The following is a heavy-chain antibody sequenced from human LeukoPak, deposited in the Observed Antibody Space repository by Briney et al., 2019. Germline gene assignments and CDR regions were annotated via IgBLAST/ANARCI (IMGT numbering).Heavy chain of an antibody. D-gene: IGHD6-13*01. Sequence: GGSLRLSCAASGFIFSSYTMNWVRQAPGKGLEWASSITSGSTYIYYADSVKGRFTISRDNAKNSLYLQMNSLRAEDTAVYYCARGTIAAADIDYWGQGTLVTVSS. CDR3: ARGTIAAADIDY. CDR2: ITSGSTYI. CDR1: GFIFSSYT. J-gene: IGHJ4*02. V-gene: IGHV3-21*06.